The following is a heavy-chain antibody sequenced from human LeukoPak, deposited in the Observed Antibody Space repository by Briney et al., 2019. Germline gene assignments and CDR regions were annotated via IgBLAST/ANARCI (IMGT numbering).Heavy chain of an antibody. CDR1: GFTFSSYA. Sequence: GGSLRLSCAASGFTFSSYAMHWVRQAPGKGLEWVAVMSYDGSNKYYADSVKGRFTISRDNSKNTLYLQMNSLRAEDTAVYYCARVPSARDYGDYAWFDYWGQGTLVTVSS. CDR2: MSYDGSNK. J-gene: IGHJ4*02. CDR3: ARVPSARDYGDYAWFDY. V-gene: IGHV3-30-3*01. D-gene: IGHD4-17*01.